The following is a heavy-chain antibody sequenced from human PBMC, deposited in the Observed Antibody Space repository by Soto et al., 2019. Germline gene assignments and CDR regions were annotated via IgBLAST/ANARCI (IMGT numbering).Heavy chain of an antibody. J-gene: IGHJ5*02. CDR3: ASEIRSTGTALDT. CDR1: GFTFSSYW. Sequence: EVQLVESGGGLVQPGGSPRLSCAASGFTFSSYWMHWVRQAPGKGLIWVSRLNTDGSITIYADSVKGRFTISRDNARNTLYLQMNSLRAEDTAVYYCASEIRSTGTALDTWGQGTLVTVSS. V-gene: IGHV3-74*01. CDR2: LNTDGSIT. D-gene: IGHD5-18*01.